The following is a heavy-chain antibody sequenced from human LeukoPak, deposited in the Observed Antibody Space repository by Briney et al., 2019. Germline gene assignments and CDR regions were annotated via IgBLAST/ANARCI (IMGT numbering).Heavy chain of an antibody. D-gene: IGHD1-1*01. CDR3: AKYNSPPTYYFDY. J-gene: IGHJ4*02. V-gene: IGHV3-23*01. CDR1: GFTFSSYA. CDR2: ISGSGGST. Sequence: GGSLRLSCAASGFTFSSYAMSWVRQAPGKGLEWVSAISGSGGSTYYADSVKGRFTISRDNSKNTLYLQMNTLRPEDTAIYHCAKYNSPPTYYFDYWGQGTLVTVSS.